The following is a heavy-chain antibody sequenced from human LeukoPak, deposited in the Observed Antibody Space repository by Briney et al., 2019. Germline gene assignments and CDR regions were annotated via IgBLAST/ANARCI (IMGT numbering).Heavy chain of an antibody. CDR1: GGSFSGYY. J-gene: IGHJ4*02. V-gene: IGHV4-34*01. CDR2: IYYSGST. Sequence: TPSETLSLTCAVYGGSFSGYYWGWIRQPPGKGLECIGSIYYSGSTYYNPSLKSRVTISIDTSKNQFSLKLSSVTAADTAVYYCARFNSGSYQHYFDYWGQGTLVTVSS. D-gene: IGHD1-26*01. CDR3: ARFNSGSYQHYFDY.